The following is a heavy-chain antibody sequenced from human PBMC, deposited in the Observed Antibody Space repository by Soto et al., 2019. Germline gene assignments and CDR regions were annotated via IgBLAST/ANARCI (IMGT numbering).Heavy chain of an antibody. CDR3: ARGMGDYVWGSYPPYNWFDP. V-gene: IGHV3-13*01. Sequence: GGSLRLSCAASGFTFSSYDMHWVRQATGKGLEWVSAIGTAGDTYYPGSVKGRFTISRENAKNSLYLQMNSLRAGDTAVYYCARGMGDYVWGSYPPYNWFDPWGQGTLVTVSS. D-gene: IGHD3-16*02. CDR1: GFTFSSYD. J-gene: IGHJ5*02. CDR2: IGTAGDT.